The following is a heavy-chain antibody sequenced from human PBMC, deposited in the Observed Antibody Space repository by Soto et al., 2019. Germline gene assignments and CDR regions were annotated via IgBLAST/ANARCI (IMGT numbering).Heavy chain of an antibody. CDR2: INAGNGNT. CDR1: GYTFTSYA. CDR3: ALSAAGNYYYYYGMDV. J-gene: IGHJ6*02. V-gene: IGHV1-3*01. Sequence: ASVKVSCKASGYTFTSYAMHWVRQAPGQRLEWMGWINAGNGNTKYSQKFQGRVTITRDTSASTAYMELSSLRSEDTAVYYCALSAAGNYYYYYGMDVWGQGATVTVSS. D-gene: IGHD6-13*01.